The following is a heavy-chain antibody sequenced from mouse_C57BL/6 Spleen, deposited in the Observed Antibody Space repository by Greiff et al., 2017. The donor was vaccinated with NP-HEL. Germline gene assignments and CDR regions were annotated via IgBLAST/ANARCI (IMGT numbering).Heavy chain of an antibody. CDR1: GYSITSGYY. D-gene: IGHD1-1*01. CDR2: ISYDGSN. Sequence: EVKLMESGPGLVKPSQSLSLTCSVTGYSITSGYYWNWIRQFPGNKLEWMGYISYDGSNNYNPSLKNRISITRDTSKNQFFLKLNSVTTEDTATYYCARDLVSGYGSRGYYAMDYWGQGTSVTVSS. J-gene: IGHJ4*01. V-gene: IGHV3-6*01. CDR3: ARDLVSGYGSRGYYAMDY.